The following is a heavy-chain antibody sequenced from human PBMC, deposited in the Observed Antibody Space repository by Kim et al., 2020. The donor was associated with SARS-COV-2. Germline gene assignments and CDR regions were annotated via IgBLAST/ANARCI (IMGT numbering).Heavy chain of an antibody. J-gene: IGHJ4*02. CDR1: GGSFSGYY. CDR2: INHSGST. V-gene: IGHV4-34*01. Sequence: ETLSLTCAVYGGSFSGYYWSWIRQPPGKGLEWIGEINHSGSTNYNPSLKSRVTISVDTSKNQFSLKLSSVTAADTAVYYCARVTMVRGANYFDYWGQGTLVTVSS. CDR3: ARVTMVRGANYFDY. D-gene: IGHD3-10*01.